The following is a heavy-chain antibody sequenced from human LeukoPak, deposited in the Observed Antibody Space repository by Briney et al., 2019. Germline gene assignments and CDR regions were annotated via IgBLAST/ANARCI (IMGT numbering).Heavy chain of an antibody. Sequence: PGGSLRLSCAASGFTFSDHYMDWVRQAPGKGLEWVGRTRNKAYSYTTEYAASVKGRFTISSDDSKNSLYLQMNSLKTEDTAVYYCARVVVRGVIITEYYFDYWGQGTLVTVSS. D-gene: IGHD3-10*01. CDR3: ARVVVRGVIITEYYFDY. CDR2: TRNKAYSYTT. V-gene: IGHV3-72*01. J-gene: IGHJ4*02. CDR1: GFTFSDHY.